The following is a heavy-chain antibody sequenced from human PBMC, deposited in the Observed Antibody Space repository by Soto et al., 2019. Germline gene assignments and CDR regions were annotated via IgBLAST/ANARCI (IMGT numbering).Heavy chain of an antibody. CDR3: ARAYSGLPSRRADYYFAMDV. V-gene: IGHV3-13*05. Sequence: GGSLRLSCAASGFTFSAYDMHWVRQTTGKGLEWVSAIGAADDPYYLGSVKGRFTISRENAKNSLYLQMNSLRAEDTAVYYCARAYSGLPSRRADYYFAMDVWGQGTTVTVS. CDR2: IGAADDP. J-gene: IGHJ6*02. D-gene: IGHD2-15*01. CDR1: GFTFSAYD.